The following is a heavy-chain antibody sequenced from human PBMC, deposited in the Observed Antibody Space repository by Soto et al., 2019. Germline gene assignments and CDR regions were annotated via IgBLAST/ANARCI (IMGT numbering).Heavy chain of an antibody. D-gene: IGHD4-17*01. Sequence: ASVKVSCKASGYTFTGYYMHWVRQAPGQGLEWMGWINPNSGGTNYAQKFQGWVTMTRDTSISTAYMELSRLRSDDTAVYYCASGGGDYGDYDYYGMDVWGQGTTVTVSS. CDR2: INPNSGGT. CDR3: ASGGGDYGDYDYYGMDV. J-gene: IGHJ6*02. V-gene: IGHV1-2*04. CDR1: GYTFTGYY.